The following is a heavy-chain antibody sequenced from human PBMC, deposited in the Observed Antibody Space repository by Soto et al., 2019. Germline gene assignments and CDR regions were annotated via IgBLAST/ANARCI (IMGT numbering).Heavy chain of an antibody. V-gene: IGHV3-30*18. J-gene: IGHJ4*02. Sequence: PGGSLRLSCAASGFTFSSYGMHWVRQAPGKGLEWVAVISYDGSNKYYADSVKGRFTISRDNYKNTLYLQMNSMRAEDTAVYYCAKDLSIADRPKKAGGGAFDFWGQGTMVTVS. CDR2: ISYDGSNK. CDR3: AKDLSIADRPKKAGGGAFDF. CDR1: GFTFSSYG. D-gene: IGHD6-6*01.